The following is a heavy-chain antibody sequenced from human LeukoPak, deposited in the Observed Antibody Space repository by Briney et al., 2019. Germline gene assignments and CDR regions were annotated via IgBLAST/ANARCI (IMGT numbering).Heavy chain of an antibody. V-gene: IGHV4-61*02. J-gene: IGHJ4*02. CDR3: ARGGDSSGYYYYFDY. Sequence: SQTLSLTCTVSGGSISSGSYYWSWIRQPAGKGLEWIGRIYTSGGTNYNPSLKSRVTISVDTSKNQFSLKLSSVTAADTAVFYCARGGDSSGYYYYFDYWGQGTLVTVSS. D-gene: IGHD3-22*01. CDR1: GGSISSGSYY. CDR2: IYTSGGT.